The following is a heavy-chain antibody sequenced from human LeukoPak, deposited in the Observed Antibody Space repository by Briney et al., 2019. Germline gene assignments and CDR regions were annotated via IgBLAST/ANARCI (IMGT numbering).Heavy chain of an antibody. CDR3: AKDIRPYSSSSYGGDAFDI. J-gene: IGHJ3*02. CDR2: INPDGSTT. D-gene: IGHD6-6*01. CDR1: GFTFSNYW. Sequence: GGSLRLSCAASGFTFSNYWMHWVRQDPGKGLVWVSFINPDGSTTNYADSVKGRFTISRDNAKNALYLQMNSLRAEDTAVYYCAKDIRPYSSSSYGGDAFDIWGQGTMVTVSS. V-gene: IGHV3-74*01.